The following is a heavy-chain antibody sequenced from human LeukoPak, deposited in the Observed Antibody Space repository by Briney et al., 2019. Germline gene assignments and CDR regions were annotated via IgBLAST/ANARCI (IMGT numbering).Heavy chain of an antibody. CDR3: ARDAPAVAVTKGTQYFDY. CDR1: GFTFSNYA. V-gene: IGHV3-21*01. Sequence: NAGGSLRLSCAASGFTFSNYAMSWVRQTPGKGLEWVSSISSSSSYIYYADSAKGRFTIYSDNAKNSLYLQMNSLRAEDTAVYYCARDAPAVAVTKGTQYFDYWGQGTLVTVSS. CDR2: ISSSSSYI. D-gene: IGHD6-19*01. J-gene: IGHJ4*02.